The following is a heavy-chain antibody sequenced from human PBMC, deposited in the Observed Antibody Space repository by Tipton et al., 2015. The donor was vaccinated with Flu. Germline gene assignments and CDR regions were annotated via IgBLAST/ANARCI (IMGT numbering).Heavy chain of an antibody. V-gene: IGHV4-38-2*01. J-gene: IGHJ5*02. CDR3: ARRDYSNYVSDPKSWFDP. Sequence: LRLSCAVSGDYISSDYFWGWIRQPPGKGLEWIGSVSRSGDTNYNPSLRSRVTISIDRSKNQFSLKMKSVTAADMAVYYCARRDYSNYVSDPKSWFDPWGQGTLVAVSS. D-gene: IGHD4-11*01. CDR2: VSRSGDT. CDR1: GDYISSDYF.